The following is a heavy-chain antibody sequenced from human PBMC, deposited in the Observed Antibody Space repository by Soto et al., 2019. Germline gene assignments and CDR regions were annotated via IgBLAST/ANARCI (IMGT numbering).Heavy chain of an antibody. Sequence: SETLSLTCTVSGGSISSYYWSWIRQPPGKGLEWIGYIYYSGSTNYNPSLKSRVTISVDTSKNQFSLKLSSVTAADTAVYYCARRITIFGVVTSNWFDPWGQGTLVTAPQ. D-gene: IGHD3-3*01. V-gene: IGHV4-59*01. CDR3: ARRITIFGVVTSNWFDP. J-gene: IGHJ5*02. CDR1: GGSISSYY. CDR2: IYYSGST.